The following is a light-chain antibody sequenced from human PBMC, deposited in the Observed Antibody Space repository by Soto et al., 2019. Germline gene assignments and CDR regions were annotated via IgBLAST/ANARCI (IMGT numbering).Light chain of an antibody. Sequence: DLQMTQSPSTLSASVGDRVTITCRASQSISSWLAWYQQKPGKAPKLLIYKASSLESGVPSRFSGSGSGTEFTLTISSLQPDDFATYYCQQYNTLPRTFGQGTKVEIK. V-gene: IGKV1-5*03. CDR2: KAS. J-gene: IGKJ1*01. CDR3: QQYNTLPRT. CDR1: QSISSW.